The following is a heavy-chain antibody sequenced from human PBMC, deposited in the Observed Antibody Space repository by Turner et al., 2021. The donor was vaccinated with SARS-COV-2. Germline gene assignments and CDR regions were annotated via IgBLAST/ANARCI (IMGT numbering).Heavy chain of an antibody. CDR1: GYSFSNYW. V-gene: IGHV5-51*03. J-gene: IGHJ4*02. CDR3: ARSVWIHDY. Sequence: EVQLVQSGVEVKKPGESLTVSCKASGYSFSNYWIAWVRQMPGKGLEWMGFIKPGDSDVRYSPSFQGQVTISADKSISTAYLQWSSVEASDTAIYYCARSVWIHDYWGQGTLVTVSS. D-gene: IGHD6-25*01. CDR2: IKPGDSDV.